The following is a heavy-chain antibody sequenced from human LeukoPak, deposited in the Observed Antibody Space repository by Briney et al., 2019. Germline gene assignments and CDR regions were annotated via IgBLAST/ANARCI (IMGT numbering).Heavy chain of an antibody. CDR2: IYYSVST. V-gene: IGHV4-39*07. D-gene: IGHD1-26*01. CDR1: GGSISSSSYY. J-gene: IGHJ3*02. Sequence: SETLSLTCTGSGGSISSSSYYWGWFRQPPGKGLEWIGSIYYSVSTYYNPSLKSRVAISVDTSKNQFSLKLSSVTAADTAVYYCARAGPIGPDAFDIWGQGTMVTVSS. CDR3: ARAGPIGPDAFDI.